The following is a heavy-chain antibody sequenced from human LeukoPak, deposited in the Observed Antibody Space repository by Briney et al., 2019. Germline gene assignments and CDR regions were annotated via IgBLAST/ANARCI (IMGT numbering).Heavy chain of an antibody. D-gene: IGHD5-24*01. J-gene: IGHJ3*02. CDR3: ATYSGGRWLQFGSDAFDI. Sequence: SVKVSCKASGGTFSSYTISWVRQAPGQGLEWMGRIIPILGIANYAQKFQGRVTITADESTSTAYMELSSLRSDDTAVYYCATYSGGRWLQFGSDAFDIWGQGTMVTVSS. CDR2: IIPILGIA. CDR1: GGTFSSYT. V-gene: IGHV1-69*02.